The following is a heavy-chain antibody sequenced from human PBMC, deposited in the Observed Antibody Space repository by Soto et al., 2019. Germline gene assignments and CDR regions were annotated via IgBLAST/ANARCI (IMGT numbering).Heavy chain of an antibody. Sequence: QVQLVQSGAEVKEPGDSVRVSCEASGYIFTAYYIHWVRQAPGQGLEWMGWINPKFGDTTYAQDFQGRVSMTRDMSISTVYMELSRLTSDDTAIYYCARNMDYYYGPGSGNGHGFWGQGTTVTVFS. CDR1: GYIFTAYY. D-gene: IGHD3-10*01. CDR3: ARNMDYYYGPGSGNGHGF. J-gene: IGHJ6*02. V-gene: IGHV1-2*02. CDR2: INPKFGDT.